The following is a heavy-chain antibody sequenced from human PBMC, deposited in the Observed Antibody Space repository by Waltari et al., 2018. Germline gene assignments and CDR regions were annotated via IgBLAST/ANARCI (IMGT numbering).Heavy chain of an antibody. CDR2: IYYSGST. V-gene: IGHV4-59*11. Sequence: QVQLQESGPGLVKPSETLSLTCTVSGGSISSHYWSWIRQPPGKGLEWIGYIYYSGSTIYNPSLKSRVTISVDTSKNQFSLKLSSVTAADTAVYYCARGGSGGYDSYYYGMDVWGQGTTVIVSS. CDR3: ARGGSGGYDSYYYGMDV. CDR1: GGSISSHY. D-gene: IGHD5-12*01. J-gene: IGHJ6*02.